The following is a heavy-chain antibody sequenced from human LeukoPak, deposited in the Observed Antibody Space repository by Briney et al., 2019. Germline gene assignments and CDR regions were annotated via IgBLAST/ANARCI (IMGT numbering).Heavy chain of an antibody. CDR3: ARDQSSGWSIGFDP. D-gene: IGHD6-19*01. J-gene: IGHJ5*02. V-gene: IGHV4-61*01. CDR1: GGSVSSGSYY. Sequence: SETLSLTCTVSGGSVSSGSYYWSWIRQPPGKGLEWIGCIYYSGSTNYNPSLKSRVTISVDTSKNQFSLRLSSVTAADTAVYYCARDQSSGWSIGFDPWGQGTLVTVSS. CDR2: IYYSGST.